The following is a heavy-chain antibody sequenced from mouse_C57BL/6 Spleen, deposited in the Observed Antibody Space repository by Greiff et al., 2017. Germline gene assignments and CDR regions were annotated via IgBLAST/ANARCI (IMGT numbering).Heavy chain of an antibody. D-gene: IGHD3-2*02. CDR2: INPNNGGT. V-gene: IGHV1-26*01. Sequence: EVQLQQPGPELVKPGASVKISCKASGYTFTDYYMNWVKQSHGQSLEWIGDINPNNGGTSYNQKFKVKATLTVDKSSSTAYMELRSLTSEDSAFYYCSREMRQLRLRSYLDYWGQGTSLTVSS. CDR3: SREMRQLRLRSYLDY. J-gene: IGHJ2*02. CDR1: GYTFTDYY.